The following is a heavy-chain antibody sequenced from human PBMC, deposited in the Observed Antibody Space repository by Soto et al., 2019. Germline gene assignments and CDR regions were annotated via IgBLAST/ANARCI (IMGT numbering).Heavy chain of an antibody. Sequence: GGSLRLSCAASGFTFSSYSMNWVRQAPGKGLEWVSSISSSSSYIYYADSVKGRFTISRDNAKNSLYLQMNSLRAEDTAVYYCARVRGMEQLGVYYYYGMDVWGQGNPGHRLL. CDR2: ISSSSSYI. J-gene: IGHJ6*02. CDR1: GFTFSSYS. D-gene: IGHD6-6*01. V-gene: IGHV3-21*01. CDR3: ARVRGMEQLGVYYYYGMDV.